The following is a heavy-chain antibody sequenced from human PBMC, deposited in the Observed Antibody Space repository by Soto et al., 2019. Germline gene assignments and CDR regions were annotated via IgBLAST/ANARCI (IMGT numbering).Heavy chain of an antibody. CDR3: AIPFGSGSYYTYYFDY. J-gene: IGHJ4*02. CDR1: GFTFDDYA. V-gene: IGHV3-9*01. Sequence: GGSLRLSCAASGFTFDDYAMHWVRQAPGKGLEWVSGILWNSGVVAYAESVKGRFTISRDNAKNSLYLQMNRLRAEDTALYYYAIPFGSGSYYTYYFDYWGQGTLVTVSS. D-gene: IGHD3-10*01. CDR2: ILWNSGVV.